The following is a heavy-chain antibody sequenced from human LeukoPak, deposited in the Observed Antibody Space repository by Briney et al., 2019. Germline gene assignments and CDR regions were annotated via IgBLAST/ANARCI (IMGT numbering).Heavy chain of an antibody. CDR1: GFTFSDYY. J-gene: IGHJ4*02. CDR3: ARDYYGSPTH. D-gene: IGHD3-10*01. CDR2: ISGSGSII. Sequence: GGSLRLSCTASGFTFSDYYMSWIRRDPGEGLEWVSYISGSGSIIYYADSVKGRFTISTDNAKNSLYLQMNSLRAEDTAVYYCARDYYGSPTHWGQGTLVTVSS. V-gene: IGHV3-11*04.